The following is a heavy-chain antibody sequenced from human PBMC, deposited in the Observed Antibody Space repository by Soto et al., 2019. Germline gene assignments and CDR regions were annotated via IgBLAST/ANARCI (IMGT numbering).Heavy chain of an antibody. V-gene: IGHV3-23*01. CDR1: GFTFSAYA. Sequence: EVQLLESGGGVVQPGGSLRLSCAASGFTFSAYAMSWVRQAPGKGLQGVSGVGGSDTDKHYADSVRGRFTVSIDNSKNTLYLQMNSPRADDTAVYYCAKDASAVNGVWDPFDMWGQGTEVTVSS. CDR3: AKDASAVNGVWDPFDM. CDR2: VGGSDTDK. J-gene: IGHJ3*02. D-gene: IGHD2-8*01.